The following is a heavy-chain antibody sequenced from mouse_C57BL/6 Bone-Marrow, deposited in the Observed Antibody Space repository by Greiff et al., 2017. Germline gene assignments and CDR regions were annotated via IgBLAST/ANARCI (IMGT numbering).Heavy chain of an antibody. V-gene: IGHV5-9*01. Sequence: EVMLVESGGGLVKPGGSLKLSCAASGFTFSSYTMSWVRQTPEKRLEWVATISGGGGNTYYPDSVKGRFTISRDNAKNTLYLQMSSLRSEDTALYDCASPMITSVVGYFDVWGTGTTVTVSS. J-gene: IGHJ1*03. CDR3: ASPMITSVVGYFDV. D-gene: IGHD1-1*01. CDR2: ISGGGGNT. CDR1: GFTFSSYT.